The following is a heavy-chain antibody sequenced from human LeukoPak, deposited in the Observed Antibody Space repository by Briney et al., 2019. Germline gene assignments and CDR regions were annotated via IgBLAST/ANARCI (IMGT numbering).Heavy chain of an antibody. J-gene: IGHJ4*02. CDR3: ARAGKVLDIVVVPVDY. Sequence: ASVKVSCKASGYTFTGYYMHWVRQAPGQGPEWMGWINPNSGGTNYAQKFQGRATMTRDTSISTAYMELSRLRSDDTAVYYCARAGKVLDIVVVPVDYWGQGTLVTVSS. CDR2: INPNSGGT. D-gene: IGHD2-2*01. CDR1: GYTFTGYY. V-gene: IGHV1-2*02.